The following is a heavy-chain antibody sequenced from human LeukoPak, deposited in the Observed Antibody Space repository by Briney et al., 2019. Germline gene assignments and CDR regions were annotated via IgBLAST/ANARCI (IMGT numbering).Heavy chain of an antibody. CDR1: GYTFTNYW. Sequence: GESLKISRKGSGYTFTNYWINWVRQMPGKGLEWMGRIDPSDSYTNYSPSFQGHVTISADKSISTAYLQWSSLKASDTAMYFCARGYGAFDIWGQGTMVTVSS. CDR3: ARGYGAFDI. J-gene: IGHJ3*02. CDR2: IDPSDSYT. D-gene: IGHD2-15*01. V-gene: IGHV5-10-1*01.